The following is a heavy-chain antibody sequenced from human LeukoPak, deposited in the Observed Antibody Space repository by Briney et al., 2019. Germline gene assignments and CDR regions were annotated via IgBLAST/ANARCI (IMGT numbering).Heavy chain of an antibody. D-gene: IGHD3-10*01. CDR1: GFTSTYW. CDR3: ARDGPEYYYGSGSYYKVPWFDP. CDR2: INWNGGST. V-gene: IGHV3-20*01. Sequence: GESLRLSCAASGFTSTYWLGWVRQPPGKGLEWVSGINWNGGSTGYADSVKGRFTISRDNAKNSLYLQMNSLRAEDTALYHCARDGPEYYYGSGSYYKVPWFDPWGQGTLVTVSS. J-gene: IGHJ5*02.